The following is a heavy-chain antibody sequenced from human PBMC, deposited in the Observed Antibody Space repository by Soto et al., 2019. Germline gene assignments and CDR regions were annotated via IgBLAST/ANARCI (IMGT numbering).Heavy chain of an antibody. D-gene: IGHD6-13*01. CDR1: GGSISSYY. CDR2: IYYSGST. V-gene: IGHV4-59*01. Sequence: PSETLSLTCTVSGGSISSYYWSWIRQPPGKGLEWIGYIYYSGSTNYNPSLKSRVTISVDTSKNQFSLKLSSVTAADTAVYYCARVKRRSSSWEDPWYFDYWGQGTLVTVSS. J-gene: IGHJ4*02. CDR3: ARVKRRSSSWEDPWYFDY.